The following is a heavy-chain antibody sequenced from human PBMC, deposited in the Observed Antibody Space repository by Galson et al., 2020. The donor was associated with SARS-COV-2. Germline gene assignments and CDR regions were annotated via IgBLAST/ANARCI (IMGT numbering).Heavy chain of an antibody. D-gene: IGHD6-13*01. V-gene: IGHV3-23*01. J-gene: IGHJ4*02. Sequence: GGSLRLSCAASGFTFSNFDIYWVRQAPGKGLEWVSTISGSGDSTYYADSVKGRFSISRDNSKNTVYLQMNSLRADETAMFYCANGIAAAGFDIWGQGTLVTVSS. CDR2: ISGSGDST. CDR1: GFTFSNFD. CDR3: ANGIAAAGFDI.